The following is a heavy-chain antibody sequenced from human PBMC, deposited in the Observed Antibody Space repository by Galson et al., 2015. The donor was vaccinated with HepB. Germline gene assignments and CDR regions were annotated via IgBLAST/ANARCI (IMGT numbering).Heavy chain of an antibody. CDR2: INAGNGNT. V-gene: IGHV1-3*01. D-gene: IGHD3-3*01. Sequence: SVKVSCKASGGTFSSYAISWVRQAPGQRLEWMGWINAGNGNTKYSQKFQGRVTITRDTSAXTAYMELSSLRSEDTAVYYCXRGGRLGVVMPRNWFDPWGQGTLVTVSS. CDR1: GGTFSSYA. J-gene: IGHJ5*02. CDR3: XRGGRLGVVMPRNWFDP.